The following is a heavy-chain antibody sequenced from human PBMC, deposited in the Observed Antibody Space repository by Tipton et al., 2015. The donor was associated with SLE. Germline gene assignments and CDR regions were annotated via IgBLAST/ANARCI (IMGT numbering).Heavy chain of an antibody. D-gene: IGHD1-1*01. CDR1: GGSISSHY. V-gene: IGHV4-59*11. Sequence: TLSLTCTVSGGSISSHYWSWIRQPPGKGLEWIGYIYYSGSTNYNPSLKSRVTISVDTSKNQFSLKLSSVTAADTAVYYCARGPPKGTLDYWGQGTLVTVSS. J-gene: IGHJ4*02. CDR3: ARGPPKGTLDY. CDR2: IYYSGST.